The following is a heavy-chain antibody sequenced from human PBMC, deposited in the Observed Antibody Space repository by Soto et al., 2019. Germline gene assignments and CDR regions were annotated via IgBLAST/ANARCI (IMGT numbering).Heavy chain of an antibody. J-gene: IGHJ6*03. CDR3: AKNTFYGSGSYSRSYYYYYMDV. Sequence: GGSLRLSCAASGFTFSSYAMSWVRQAPGKGLEWVSAISGSGGSTYYADSVKGRFTISRDNSKNTLYLQMNSLRAEDTAVYYCAKNTFYGSGSYSRSYYYYYMDVWGKGTTVTVSS. V-gene: IGHV3-23*01. CDR2: ISGSGGST. CDR1: GFTFSSYA. D-gene: IGHD3-10*01.